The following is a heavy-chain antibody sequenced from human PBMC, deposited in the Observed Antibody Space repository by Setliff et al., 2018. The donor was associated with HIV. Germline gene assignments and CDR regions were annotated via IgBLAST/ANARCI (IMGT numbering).Heavy chain of an antibody. CDR2: IRVYNGNT. J-gene: IGHJ4*02. V-gene: IGHV1-18*01. D-gene: IGHD5-12*01. Sequence: ASVKVSCKASGYTFTNYGISWVRQAPGQGLEWMGWIRVYNGNTNYVQNLQGRVTMTTDTSTSTAYMELRSLRSDDTAVYYCAIDVIGGWLRPMPDYWGQGTQVTVSS. CDR1: GYTFTNYG. CDR3: AIDVIGGWLRPMPDY.